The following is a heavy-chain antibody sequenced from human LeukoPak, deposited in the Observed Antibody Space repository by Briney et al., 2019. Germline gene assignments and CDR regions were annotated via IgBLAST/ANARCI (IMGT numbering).Heavy chain of an antibody. CDR2: ISWNSGSI. V-gene: IGHV3-9*01. Sequence: PGGSLRLSCAASGLTFDDYAMHWVRQAPGKGLEWVSGISWNSGSIGYADSVKGRFTISRDNAKNSLYLQMNSLRAEDTAVYYCAREEVTGPRNWGQGTLVTVSS. CDR3: AREEVTGPRN. CDR1: GLTFDDYA. J-gene: IGHJ4*02. D-gene: IGHD7-27*01.